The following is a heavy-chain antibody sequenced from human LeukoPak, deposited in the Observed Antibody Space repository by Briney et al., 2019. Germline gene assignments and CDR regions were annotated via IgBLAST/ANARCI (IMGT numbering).Heavy chain of an antibody. CDR2: INTNTGNP. J-gene: IGHJ5*02. D-gene: IGHD6-6*01. CDR1: GYTFTSYA. V-gene: IGHV7-4-1*02. CDR3: ARGLYSSSSWGNWFDP. Sequence: GASVKVSCKASGYTFTSYAMNWVRQAPGQGLEWMGWINTNTGNPTYAQGFTGRFVFSLDTSVNTASLQISSLKAEDTAVYYCARGLYSSSSWGNWFDPWGQGTLVTVSS.